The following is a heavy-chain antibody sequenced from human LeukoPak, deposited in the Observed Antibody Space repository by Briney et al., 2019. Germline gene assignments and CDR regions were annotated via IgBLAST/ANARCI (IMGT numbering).Heavy chain of an antibody. CDR2: ISGSGGDST. Sequence: GGSLRLSCAASGFSFSSFAMSWVRQAPGKGLEWVSAISGSGGDSTYYADSVKGRFTISRDNSKNTLYLQMNSLRDEDTAVYYCARAPPNSWIDYWGQGTLVTVSS. J-gene: IGHJ4*02. V-gene: IGHV3-23*01. D-gene: IGHD1/OR15-1a*01. CDR1: GFSFSSFA. CDR3: ARAPPNSWIDY.